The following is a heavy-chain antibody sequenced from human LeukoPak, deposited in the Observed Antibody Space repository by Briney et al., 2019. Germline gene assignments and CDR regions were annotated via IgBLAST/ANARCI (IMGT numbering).Heavy chain of an antibody. CDR1: GFTFSDYY. V-gene: IGHV3-11*06. J-gene: IGHJ4*02. D-gene: IGHD5-12*01. CDR2: ISSSSSYT. CDR3: ARDKRGYSGYDYDY. Sequence: GGSLRLSCAASGFTFSDYYMSWLRQAPGEGLEWVSYISSSSSYTNYADSVKGRFTISRDNAKNSLYLQMNSLRAEDTAVYYCARDKRGYSGYDYDYWGQGTLVTVSS.